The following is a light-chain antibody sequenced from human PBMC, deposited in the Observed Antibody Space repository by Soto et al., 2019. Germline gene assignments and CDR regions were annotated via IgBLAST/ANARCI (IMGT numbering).Light chain of an antibody. Sequence: EIVLTQSPGTLSLSPGERATLSCRASQSVSSNYLAWYQQKPGQAPRLLIYGASSRDTGITDRFSGSGSGTDFTLTISRLEPEDFAVYYCQHYGRSAYTFGQGTTLEIK. CDR1: QSVSSNY. CDR2: GAS. V-gene: IGKV3-20*01. J-gene: IGKJ2*01. CDR3: QHYGRSAYT.